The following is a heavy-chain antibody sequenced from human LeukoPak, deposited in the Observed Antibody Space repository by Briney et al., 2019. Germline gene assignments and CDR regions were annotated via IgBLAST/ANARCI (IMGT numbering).Heavy chain of an antibody. J-gene: IGHJ4*02. V-gene: IGHV3-48*01. D-gene: IGHD4-11*01. CDR1: GFTFSSYG. CDR2: INAASDAT. Sequence: GVSLRLSCAASGFTFSSYGMHWVRQAPGKGLEWLSYINAASDATFYADSVKGRFTISRDNAKNSLYLQMNSLRAEDTALYYCARDLSDNYTIDYWGQGTLVTVSS. CDR3: ARDLSDNYTIDY.